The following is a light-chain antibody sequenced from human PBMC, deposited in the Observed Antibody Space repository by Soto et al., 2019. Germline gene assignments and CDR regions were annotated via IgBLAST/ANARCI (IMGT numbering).Light chain of an antibody. CDR3: QHYYGFSRT. CDR1: QSITSW. J-gene: IGKJ1*01. Sequence: DIQMTQSPSGLSASVGDRVTITCRASQSITSWLAWYQQKPGKAPQLLIYDASSLESGVPSRFSGSGAGTEFTLTISSLQPDDFATYYCQHYYGFSRTFGQGTKVDIK. CDR2: DAS. V-gene: IGKV1-5*01.